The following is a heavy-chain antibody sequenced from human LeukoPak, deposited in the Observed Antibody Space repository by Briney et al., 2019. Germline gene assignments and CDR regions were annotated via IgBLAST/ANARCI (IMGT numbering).Heavy chain of an antibody. CDR3: ARDGGEI. J-gene: IGHJ4*02. CDR2: VNPKNGDT. D-gene: IGHD5-24*01. V-gene: IGHV1-2*02. CDR1: GYTFTGFY. Sequence: GASVKVCCKASGYTFTGFYMHWLRQAPGQGLQWMGWVNPKNGDTTYAQKFQGRVTMTRDTSISAAYMELRSLRSDDTAVYYCARDGGEIWGQGTLVTVSS.